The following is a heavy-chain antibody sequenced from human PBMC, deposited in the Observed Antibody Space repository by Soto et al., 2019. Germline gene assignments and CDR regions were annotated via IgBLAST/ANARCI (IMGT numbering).Heavy chain of an antibody. V-gene: IGHV3-48*01. D-gene: IGHD4-17*01. CDR1: GFTFSIYA. CDR3: ARIGRLRWGDY. J-gene: IGHJ4*02. Sequence: GGSLRLSCSASGFTFSIYAMHWVRQAPGKGLEWVSYISSSSSTIYYADSVKGRFTISRDNAKNSLYLQMNSLRAEDTAVYYCARIGRLRWGDYWGQGTLVTVSS. CDR2: ISSSSSTI.